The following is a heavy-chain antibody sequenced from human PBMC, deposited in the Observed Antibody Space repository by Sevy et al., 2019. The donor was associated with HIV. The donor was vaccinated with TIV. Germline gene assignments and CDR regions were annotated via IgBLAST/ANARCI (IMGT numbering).Heavy chain of an antibody. D-gene: IGHD2-21*01. Sequence: GGSLRLSCAASGFPFNDHAMHWVRQVPGKGLEWVSGVSWNSRNIGYADSVKGRFTISRNNANHFLYLEMNSLRPEDTAFYYCAKDINRVCDGINCYPYYYYFFGLDVWGQGTTVTVSS. J-gene: IGHJ6*02. CDR2: VSWNSRNI. CDR1: GFPFNDHA. CDR3: AKDINRVCDGINCYPYYYYFFGLDV. V-gene: IGHV3-9*01.